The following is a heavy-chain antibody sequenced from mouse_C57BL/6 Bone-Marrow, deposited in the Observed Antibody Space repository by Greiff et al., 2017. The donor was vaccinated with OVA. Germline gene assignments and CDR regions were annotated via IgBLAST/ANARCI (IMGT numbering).Heavy chain of an antibody. CDR1: AYTFTSYL. CDR2: INPSSGDT. Sequence: LVESGAELAKPGASVKLSSKASAYTFTSYLMHWVKQRPGQGLELIGYINPSSGDTKYNQKFKDKATLTADKSSSTAYMQLSSLTYEDSAVYYCARWYYAMDYWGPGTSVTVSS. V-gene: IGHV1-7*01. J-gene: IGHJ4*01. CDR3: ARWYYAMDY.